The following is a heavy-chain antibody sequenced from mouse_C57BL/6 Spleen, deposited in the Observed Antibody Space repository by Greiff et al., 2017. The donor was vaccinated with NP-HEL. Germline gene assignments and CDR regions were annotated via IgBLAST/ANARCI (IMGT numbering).Heavy chain of an antibody. Sequence: VQLQQSGAELVKPGASVKISCKASGYAFSSYWMNWVKQRPGKGLEWIGQIYPGDGDTNYNGKFKGKATLTADKSSSTAYMQLSSLTSEDSAVYFCARGEPTTGDFDVWGTGTTVTVSS. D-gene: IGHD1-1*01. J-gene: IGHJ1*03. CDR1: GYAFSSYW. V-gene: IGHV1-80*01. CDR3: ARGEPTTGDFDV. CDR2: IYPGDGDT.